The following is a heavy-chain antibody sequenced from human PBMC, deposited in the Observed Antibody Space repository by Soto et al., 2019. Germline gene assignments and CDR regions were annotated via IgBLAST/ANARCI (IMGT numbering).Heavy chain of an antibody. J-gene: IGHJ6*02. V-gene: IGHV4-30-4*01. CDR1: GGSFSSGDNY. D-gene: IGHD4-17*01. CDR2: IYYTGST. Sequence: QVQLQESGPGVVKPSQTLSLTCTVSGGSFSSGDNYWSWVRQPPGKGLEWIGYIYYTGSTFNNPSRKSRVSISIDTSKTQFSLKLSSVTAADTAVYYCARIHFGDEPSYYYYGMDVWGQGTTVTVSS. CDR3: ARIHFGDEPSYYYYGMDV.